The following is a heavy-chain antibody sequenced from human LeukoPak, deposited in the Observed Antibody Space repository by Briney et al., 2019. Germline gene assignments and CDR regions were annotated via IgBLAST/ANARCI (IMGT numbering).Heavy chain of an antibody. CDR2: IYYSGST. Sequence: SETLSLTCTVSGGSISSSSYYWGWIRQPPGKGLEWIGSIYYSGSTYYNPSLKSRVTISVDTSKNQFSLKLSSVTAADTAVYYCAREPHLPPYYYDSSGYYYSSPNYYMDVWGKGTTVTISS. CDR1: GGSISSSSYY. CDR3: AREPHLPPYYYDSSGYYYSSPNYYMDV. D-gene: IGHD3-22*01. J-gene: IGHJ6*03. V-gene: IGHV4-39*07.